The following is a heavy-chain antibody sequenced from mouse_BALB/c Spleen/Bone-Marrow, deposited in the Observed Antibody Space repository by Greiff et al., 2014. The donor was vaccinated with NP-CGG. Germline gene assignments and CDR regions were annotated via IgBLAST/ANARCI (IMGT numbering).Heavy chain of an antibody. D-gene: IGHD2-3*01. Sequence: DVKLQESGGGLVQPGGSRKLSCAASGSTFSSFGMHWVRQAPEKGLEWVAYISSGSSTIYYADTVKGRFTISRDNPKNTLFLQMTSLRSEDTAMYYCARDFYDGYYRFAYWGQGTLVTVSA. J-gene: IGHJ3*01. CDR2: ISSGSSTI. CDR3: ARDFYDGYYRFAY. CDR1: GSTFSSFG. V-gene: IGHV5-17*02.